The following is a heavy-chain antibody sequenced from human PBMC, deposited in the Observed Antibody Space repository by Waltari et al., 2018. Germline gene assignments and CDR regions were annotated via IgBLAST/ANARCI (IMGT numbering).Heavy chain of an antibody. CDR3: ARHRGDIVVVPAASFDP. D-gene: IGHD2-2*01. CDR2: IYYSGST. V-gene: IGHV4-39*01. CDR1: GGSLSSSSYY. Sequence: QLQLQESGPGLVKPSETLSLTCTVSGGSLSSSSYYWGWIRQPPGKGLEWIGSIYYSGSTYYNPSLKSRVTISVDTSKNQFSLKLSSVTAADTAVYYCARHRGDIVVVPAASFDPWGQGTLVTVSS. J-gene: IGHJ5*02.